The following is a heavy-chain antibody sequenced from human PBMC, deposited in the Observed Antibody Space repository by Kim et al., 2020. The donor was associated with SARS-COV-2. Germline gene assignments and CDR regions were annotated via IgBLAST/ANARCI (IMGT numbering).Heavy chain of an antibody. D-gene: IGHD3-22*01. CDR1: GYSFTSYW. Sequence: ESLKISCKGSGYSFTSYWISWVRQMPGKGLEWMGRIDPSDSYTNYSPSFQGHVTISADKSISTAYLQWSSLKASDTAMYYCARRRYYYDSSGYYRNWFDPWGQGTLVTVSS. V-gene: IGHV5-10-1*01. CDR2: IDPSDSYT. J-gene: IGHJ5*02. CDR3: ARRRYYYDSSGYYRNWFDP.